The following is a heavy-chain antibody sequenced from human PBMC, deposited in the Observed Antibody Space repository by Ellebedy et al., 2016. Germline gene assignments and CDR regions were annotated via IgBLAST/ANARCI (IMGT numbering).Heavy chain of an antibody. J-gene: IGHJ4*02. Sequence: ASVKVSCXASGYTFTSYGISWVRQAPGQGLEWMGWMNPNSGNTGYAQKFQGRVTMTRNTSISTAYMELSSLRSEDTAVYYCARGVSAPHRAAATNDYWGQGTLVTVSS. V-gene: IGHV1-8*02. CDR2: MNPNSGNT. CDR1: GYTFTSYG. D-gene: IGHD6-13*01. CDR3: ARGVSAPHRAAATNDY.